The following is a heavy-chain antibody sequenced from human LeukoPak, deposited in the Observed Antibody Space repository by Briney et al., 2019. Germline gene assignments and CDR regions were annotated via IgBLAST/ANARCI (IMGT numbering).Heavy chain of an antibody. J-gene: IGHJ4*02. CDR1: GGSISSSSYY. V-gene: IGHV4-39*07. Sequence: PSETLSLTCTVSGGSISSSSYYWGWIRQPPGTGLEWIGSIYYSGSTYHNPSLKSRVTISVDRSKNQFSLKLSSVTAADTAVYYCARAVSYDSSGYDAADYFDYWGQGTLVTVSS. D-gene: IGHD3-22*01. CDR2: IYYSGST. CDR3: ARAVSYDSSGYDAADYFDY.